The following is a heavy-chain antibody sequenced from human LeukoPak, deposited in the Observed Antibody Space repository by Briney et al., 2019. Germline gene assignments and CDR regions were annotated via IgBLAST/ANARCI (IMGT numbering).Heavy chain of an antibody. V-gene: IGHV4-59*08. D-gene: IGHD5-18*01. J-gene: IGHJ4*02. CDR3: ARIGYSYGYYDY. Sequence: PSETLSLTCTVSGGSISSYYRSWIRQPPGKGLEWIGYIYYSGSTNYNPSLKSRVTISVDTSKNQFSLKLSSVTAADTAVYYCARIGYSYGYYDYWGQGTLVTVSS. CDR2: IYYSGST. CDR1: GGSISSYY.